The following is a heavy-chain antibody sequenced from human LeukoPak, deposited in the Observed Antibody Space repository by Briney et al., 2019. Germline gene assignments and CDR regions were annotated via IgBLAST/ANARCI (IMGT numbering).Heavy chain of an antibody. CDR3: AREEGSSSTEGLDY. Sequence: SETLSLTCTVSGGSISSYYWSWIRQPAGKGLEWIWRIHTSGSTNYNPSLKSRVTTSVDTSKNQFSLKLSSVTAADTAVYYCAREEGSSSTEGLDYWGQGTLVTVSS. CDR1: GGSISSYY. J-gene: IGHJ4*02. D-gene: IGHD6-6*01. CDR2: IHTSGST. V-gene: IGHV4-4*07.